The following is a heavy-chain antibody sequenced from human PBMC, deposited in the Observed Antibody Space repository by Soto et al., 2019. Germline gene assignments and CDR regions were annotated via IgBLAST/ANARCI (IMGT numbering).Heavy chain of an antibody. V-gene: IGHV4-30-4*01. CDR2: IYYSGST. D-gene: IGHD5-18*01. CDR1: GGSISSGDYY. J-gene: IGHJ6*02. Sequence: QVQLQESGPGLVKPSQTLSLTCTVSGGSISSGDYYLIWILQPPGKGLEWIGYIYYSGSTDYNPSLKRRATISVDTSKNQFSLKLSSVTAADTAVYYCARASPVVTDVWGQGTTFTVSS. CDR3: ARASPVVTDV.